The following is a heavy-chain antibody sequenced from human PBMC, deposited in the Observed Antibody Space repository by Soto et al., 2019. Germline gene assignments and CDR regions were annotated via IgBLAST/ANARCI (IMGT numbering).Heavy chain of an antibody. CDR2: IYYSGST. V-gene: IGHV4-39*01. D-gene: IGHD6-13*01. CDR3: ASQSRYSNVVSGMDV. Sequence: QLQLQESGPGLVKPSETLSLTCTVSGGSISSSSYYWGWIRQPPGKGLEWIGSIYYSGSTYYNPSLKSRVTISVDTSKNQFSLKLSSVTAADTAVYYCASQSRYSNVVSGMDVWGQGTTVTVSS. J-gene: IGHJ6*02. CDR1: GGSISSSSYY.